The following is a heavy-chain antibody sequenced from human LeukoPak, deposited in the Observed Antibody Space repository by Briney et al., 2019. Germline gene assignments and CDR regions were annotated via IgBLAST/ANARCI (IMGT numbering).Heavy chain of an antibody. Sequence: GGSLRLSCAASGFTFSSYSMNWVRQAPGKGLEWVSSISSSSSYIYYADSVKGRFTISRDNSKNTLYLQMNSLRAEDTAVYYCGVYSSGWYVDYWGQGTLVTVSS. CDR2: ISSSSSYI. CDR3: GVYSSGWYVDY. CDR1: GFTFSSYS. J-gene: IGHJ4*02. V-gene: IGHV3-21*01. D-gene: IGHD6-19*01.